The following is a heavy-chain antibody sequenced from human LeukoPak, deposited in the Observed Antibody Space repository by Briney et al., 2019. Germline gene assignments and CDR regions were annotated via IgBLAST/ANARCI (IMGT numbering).Heavy chain of an antibody. D-gene: IGHD3-9*01. V-gene: IGHV1-2*02. Sequence: GASVKVSCKAFGYTFTGYWMHWVRQAPGQGLEWMGWISPNSGATKYAQKFQDRVTMTRDTSINTAYMELSRLRSDDTAVYYCARFSVGGRYDFDYWGQGTLVTVSS. CDR3: ARFSVGGRYDFDY. CDR1: GYTFTGYW. CDR2: ISPNSGAT. J-gene: IGHJ4*02.